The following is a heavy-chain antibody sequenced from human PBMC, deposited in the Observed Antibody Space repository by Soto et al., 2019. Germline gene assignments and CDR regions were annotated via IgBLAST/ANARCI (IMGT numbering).Heavy chain of an antibody. J-gene: IGHJ4*02. V-gene: IGHV3-73*02. CDR2: IRSKANSYAT. D-gene: IGHD1-1*01. CDR3: TRRNWNTDY. CDR1: GCTFSGSA. Sequence: EVQLVESGGGLVQPGGSLKLSCAASGCTFSGSAMHWVRQASGKGLEWVGRIRSKANSYATAYAASVKGRFTISRDDSKNTAYLQMNSLKSEDTAVYYCTRRNWNTDYWGQGTLVTVSS.